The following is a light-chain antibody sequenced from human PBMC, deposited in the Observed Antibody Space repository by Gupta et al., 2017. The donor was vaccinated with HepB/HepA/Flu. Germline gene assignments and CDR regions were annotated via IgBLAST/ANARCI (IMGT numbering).Light chain of an antibody. V-gene: IGKV4-1*01. CDR3: HQDDATPWR. CDR2: GAS. CDR1: QSVLYSRDNKDY. Sequence: DIVMTQSPDSLAVSLGARVTINCKSSQSVLYSRDNKDYLDWYQQKPGQPPKLLIYGASTRKSGVPDRFSGSGSETDFTLTISSLQAEDVAVYYCHQDDATPWRFGQGTKVEI. J-gene: IGKJ1*01.